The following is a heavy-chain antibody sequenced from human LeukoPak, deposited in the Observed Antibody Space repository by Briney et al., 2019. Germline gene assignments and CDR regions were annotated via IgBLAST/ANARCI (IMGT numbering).Heavy chain of an antibody. CDR1: GFTFSSYG. CDR3: AKDSGAQVTMVRGAYYYYYYMDV. D-gene: IGHD3-10*01. J-gene: IGHJ6*03. Sequence: GGSLRLSCAASGFTFSSYGMHWVRQAPGKGLEWVAFIRYDGSNKYYADSVKGRFTISRDNSKNTLYLQMNSLRAEDTAVYYCAKDSGAQVTMVRGAYYYYYYMDVWGKGTTVTISS. CDR2: IRYDGSNK. V-gene: IGHV3-30*02.